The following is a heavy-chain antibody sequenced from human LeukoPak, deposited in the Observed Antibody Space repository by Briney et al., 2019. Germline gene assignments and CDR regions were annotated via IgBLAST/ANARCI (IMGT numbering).Heavy chain of an antibody. Sequence: GGSLGLSCEASGFTFSNYWMTWVGQAPGKGLEGVANIGQDGGEKDYVDSVRGRFTISRDNTKASLYLQMNILGAEDTALYYFARLRGGSYWGRGTLVTVSS. CDR3: ARLRGGSY. CDR1: GFTFSNYW. J-gene: IGHJ4*02. V-gene: IGHV3-7*01. D-gene: IGHD2-15*01. CDR2: IGQDGGEK.